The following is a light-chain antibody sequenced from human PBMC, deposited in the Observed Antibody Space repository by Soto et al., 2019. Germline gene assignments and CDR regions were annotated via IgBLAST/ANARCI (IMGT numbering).Light chain of an antibody. CDR2: DVT. CDR1: SNDIGAYNY. J-gene: IGLJ7*01. Sequence: SALTQPASVSGSPGQSITLSCTGTSNDIGAYNYVSWYQQHPGKAPKLLIYDVTNRPSGVSDRFSGSKSGRTASLTISGLQPEDEADYYCTSYTSIIAVVFGGGTQLTVL. CDR3: TSYTSIIAVV. V-gene: IGLV2-14*03.